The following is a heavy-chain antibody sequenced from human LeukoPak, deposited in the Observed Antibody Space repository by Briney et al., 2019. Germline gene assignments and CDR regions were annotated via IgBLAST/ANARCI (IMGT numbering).Heavy chain of an antibody. CDR1: GYTFTGYY. CDR2: INPNSGGT. D-gene: IGHD3-22*01. J-gene: IGHJ4*02. CDR3: ARDLRRTYYYDSSGYYGYSGY. V-gene: IGHV1-2*02. Sequence: ASVKVSCKASGYTFTGYYMHWVRQAPGQGLEWMGWINPNSGGTNYAQKLQGRVTMTTDTSTSTAYMELRSLRSDDTAVYYCARDLRRTYYYDSSGYYGYSGYWGQGTLVTVSS.